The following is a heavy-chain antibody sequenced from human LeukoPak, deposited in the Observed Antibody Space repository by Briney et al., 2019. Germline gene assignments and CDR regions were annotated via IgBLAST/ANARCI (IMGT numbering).Heavy chain of an antibody. CDR1: GGSISSSSYY. Sequence: SETLSLTCTVSGGSISSSSYYWGWIRQPPGKGLEWIGSIYYSGSTYYNPSLKSRVTISVDTSKNQFSLKLSSVTAADTAVYYCARQRKEVGSSPIDYWGQGTLVTVSS. V-gene: IGHV4-39*01. CDR2: IYYSGST. J-gene: IGHJ4*02. CDR3: ARQRKEVGSSPIDY. D-gene: IGHD6-13*01.